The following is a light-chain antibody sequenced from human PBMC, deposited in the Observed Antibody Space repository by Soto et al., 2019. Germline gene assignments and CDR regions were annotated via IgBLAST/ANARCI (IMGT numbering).Light chain of an antibody. Sequence: EIVLTQSPATLSLSPGERATLSCRASQSVSSYLAWYQQKRGQAPRLLIYDASNSATGIPARFSGSGSGTDFTLTISSLEPEDFAVYFCQQRSNWPLYTYGQGTKLEIK. V-gene: IGKV3-11*01. J-gene: IGKJ2*01. CDR2: DAS. CDR1: QSVSSY. CDR3: QQRSNWPLYT.